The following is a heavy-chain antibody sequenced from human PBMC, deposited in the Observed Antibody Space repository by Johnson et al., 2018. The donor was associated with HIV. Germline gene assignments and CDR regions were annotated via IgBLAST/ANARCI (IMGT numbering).Heavy chain of an antibody. CDR2: INWNGGNT. Sequence: VQLVESGGGLVKPGGSLRLSCAASGFTFADYGMTWVRQAPGKGLGWVSGINWNGGNTGYVDSVKGRFTISRDNSKNTLYLQMNSLRAEDTAVYFCARGFSSGYNDAFDIWGQGTMVTVSS. D-gene: IGHD3-22*01. J-gene: IGHJ3*02. V-gene: IGHV3-20*04. CDR1: GFTFADYG. CDR3: ARGFSSGYNDAFDI.